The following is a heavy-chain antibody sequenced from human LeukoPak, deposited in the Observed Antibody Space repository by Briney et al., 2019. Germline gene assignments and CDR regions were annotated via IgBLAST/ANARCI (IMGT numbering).Heavy chain of an antibody. V-gene: IGHV4-30-2*01. CDR3: ARDGVLLWFGDTFDI. D-gene: IGHD3-10*01. Sequence: SETLSLTCTVSGGSLSSGGYYWSWIRQPPGKGLEWIGYIYHSGSTYYNPSLKSRVTISVDRSKNQFSLKLSSVTAADTAVYYCARDGVLLWFGDTFDIWGQGTMVTVSS. CDR1: GGSLSSGGYY. J-gene: IGHJ3*02. CDR2: IYHSGST.